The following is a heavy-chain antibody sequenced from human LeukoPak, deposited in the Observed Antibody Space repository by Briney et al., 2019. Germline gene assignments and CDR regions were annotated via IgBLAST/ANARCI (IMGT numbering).Heavy chain of an antibody. CDR3: ARDQWFGESLGWFDP. Sequence: GASVKVSCKASGYTFTSYGISWVRQAPGQGLEWMGWISAYNGNTNYAQKLQGRVTMNTDTSTSTAYMELRSLRSDDTAVYYCARDQWFGESLGWFDPWGQGTLVTVSS. J-gene: IGHJ5*02. D-gene: IGHD3-10*01. V-gene: IGHV1-18*01. CDR1: GYTFTSYG. CDR2: ISAYNGNT.